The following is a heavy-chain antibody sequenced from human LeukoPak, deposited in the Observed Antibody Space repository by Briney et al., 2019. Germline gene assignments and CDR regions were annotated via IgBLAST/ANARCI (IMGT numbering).Heavy chain of an antibody. V-gene: IGHV4-38-2*02. Sequence: SETLSLTCTVSGASISGSGYYWGWIRQPPGKGLEWIGSIYHSGSTYYNPSLKSRVTISVDTSKNQFSLKLSSVTAADTAVYYCARDGPLEPFDYWGQGTLVTVSS. CDR3: ARDGPLEPFDY. CDR2: IYHSGST. J-gene: IGHJ4*02. CDR1: GASISGSGYY. D-gene: IGHD1-1*01.